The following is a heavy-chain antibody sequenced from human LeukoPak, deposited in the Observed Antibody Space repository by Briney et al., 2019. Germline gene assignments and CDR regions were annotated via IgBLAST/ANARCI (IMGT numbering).Heavy chain of an antibody. D-gene: IGHD3-22*01. V-gene: IGHV4-4*07. Sequence: YTSGSTNYNPSLKSRVTMSVDTSKNQFSLKLSSVTAADTAVYYCASSIPNYYDSSGHLVYWGQGTLVTVSS. CDR3: ASSIPNYYDSSGHLVY. CDR2: YTSGST. J-gene: IGHJ4*02.